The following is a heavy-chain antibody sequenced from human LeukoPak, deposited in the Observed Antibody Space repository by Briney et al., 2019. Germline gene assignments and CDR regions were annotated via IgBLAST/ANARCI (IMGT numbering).Heavy chain of an antibody. CDR1: GFTFSSYG. CDR3: AKDSPVLTY. J-gene: IGHJ4*02. V-gene: IGHV3-23*01. Sequence: GGSLRLSCAASGFTFSSYGMHWVRQAPGKGLEWVSAISGGGGSTYYADSVKGRFTISRDNSKNTLYLQMNSLRAEDTAIYYCAKDSPVLTYWGQGTLVTVSS. CDR2: ISGGGGST.